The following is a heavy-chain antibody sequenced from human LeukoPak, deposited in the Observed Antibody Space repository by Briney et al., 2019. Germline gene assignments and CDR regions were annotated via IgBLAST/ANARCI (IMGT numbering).Heavy chain of an antibody. Sequence: PGGSLRLSCAASGFTFSSYWMSWVRQAPGKGLEWVANIKQDGSEKYYVDSVKGRFTISRDNAKNSLYLQMNSLRAEDTAVYYRARDRPYQLLYYYYGMDVWGQGTTVTVSS. J-gene: IGHJ6*02. D-gene: IGHD2-2*01. CDR3: ARDRPYQLLYYYYGMDV. CDR2: IKQDGSEK. CDR1: GFTFSSYW. V-gene: IGHV3-7*01.